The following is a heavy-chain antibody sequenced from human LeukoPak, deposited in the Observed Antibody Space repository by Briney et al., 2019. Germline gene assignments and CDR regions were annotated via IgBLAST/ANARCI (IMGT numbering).Heavy chain of an antibody. CDR2: IKQHGTEK. J-gene: IGHJ4*02. D-gene: IGHD3-16*01. Sequence: GGSLRLSCTAPGIMFSGYWMSWVRQAPGKGLEWVANIKQHGTEKYYVDSVKGRFTISRDDAKKSVYLQINSLRAEDTAVYYCASDGGPFDHWGQGILVTVAS. V-gene: IGHV3-7*01. CDR3: ASDGGPFDH. CDR1: GIMFSGYW.